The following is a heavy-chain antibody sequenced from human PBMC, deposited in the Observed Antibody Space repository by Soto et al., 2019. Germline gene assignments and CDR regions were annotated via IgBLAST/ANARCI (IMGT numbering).Heavy chain of an antibody. Sequence: GGSLRLACAASGFTFSSYWMHWVRQAPGKGLVWVSRINSDGSSTSYADSVKGRFTISRDNAKNTLYLQMNSLRAEDTAVYYFASGMIGSGWYFDYRGQGTLVTGSS. CDR2: INSDGSST. V-gene: IGHV3-74*01. CDR3: ASGMIGSGWYFDY. D-gene: IGHD6-19*01. J-gene: IGHJ4*02. CDR1: GFTFSSYW.